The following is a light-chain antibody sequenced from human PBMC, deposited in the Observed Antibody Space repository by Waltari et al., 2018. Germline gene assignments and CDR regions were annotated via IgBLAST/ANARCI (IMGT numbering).Light chain of an antibody. CDR2: GAS. CDR3: QQYDGSVLT. J-gene: IGKJ4*01. Sequence: IVLTQSPDTLSLSPGQRDTLSCRASHTINNNFLVWYQQKPGRSPRLIIHGASSRATGFPDRLSGSGSGTDFTLTINSLKPEDSAVYYCQQYDGSVLTFGGGTKVEI. CDR1: HTINNNF. V-gene: IGKV3-20*01.